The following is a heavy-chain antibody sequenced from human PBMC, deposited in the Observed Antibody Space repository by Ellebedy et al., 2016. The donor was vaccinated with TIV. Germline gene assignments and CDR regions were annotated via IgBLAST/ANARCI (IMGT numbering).Heavy chain of an antibody. Sequence: SETLSLXXTVSAGSISSYYWSWIRQPPGKGLEWIGYIYYSGSTNYNPSLKSRVTISVDTSKNQFSLKLSSVTAADTAVYYCARAHYDSSGYTTSSFDYWGQGTLVTVSS. CDR3: ARAHYDSSGYTTSSFDY. J-gene: IGHJ4*02. D-gene: IGHD3-22*01. V-gene: IGHV4-59*01. CDR1: AGSISSYY. CDR2: IYYSGST.